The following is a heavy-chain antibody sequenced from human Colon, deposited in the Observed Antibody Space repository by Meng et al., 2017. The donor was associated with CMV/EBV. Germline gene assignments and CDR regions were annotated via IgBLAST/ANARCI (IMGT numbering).Heavy chain of an antibody. CDR2: IHYSGGT. CDR3: ARAGARGVPVDL. Sequence: QGSCQRLTHPSLTPPPPVTYRVTTKRSYYRTWLRQPAGKGLEWLGRIHYSGGTDDNPSLKSLVTLSIDTSKNQLSLKIYSVTAADTAVYYCARAGARGVPVDLWGQGTLVTVSS. CDR1: VTTKRSYY. D-gene: IGHD3-10*01. J-gene: IGHJ4*02. V-gene: IGHV4-4*07.